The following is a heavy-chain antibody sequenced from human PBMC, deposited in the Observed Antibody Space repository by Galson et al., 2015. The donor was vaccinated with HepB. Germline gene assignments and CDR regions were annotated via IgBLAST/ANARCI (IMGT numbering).Heavy chain of an antibody. CDR3: TRECSSTSCYVPVY. CDR2: ISGSSSYT. V-gene: IGHV3-11*05. Sequence: SLRLSCAVSGFTFSDYQMSWIRQAPGKGLEWVSCISGSSSYTNYVDSVKGRFTISRDNAKNSLYLQMNSLRVEDTAVYYCTRECSSTSCYVPVYWGQGILVIFSS. D-gene: IGHD2-2*01. J-gene: IGHJ4*02. CDR1: GFTFSDYQ.